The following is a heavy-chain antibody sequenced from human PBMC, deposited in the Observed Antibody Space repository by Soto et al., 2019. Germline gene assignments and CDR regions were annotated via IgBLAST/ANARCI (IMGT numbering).Heavy chain of an antibody. V-gene: IGHV1-8*01. Sequence: QVQLVQSGAEVKKPGASVKVSCKASGYTFTSYDINWVRQATGQGLEWMGWMNPNSGNTGYAQKFQGSVTMTRNTSISTAYMELSSLRSEDTAVYYCARRHTYYYYYGMDVWGQGTTVTVSS. CDR2: MNPNSGNT. CDR3: ARRHTYYYYYGMDV. J-gene: IGHJ6*02. CDR1: GYTFTSYD.